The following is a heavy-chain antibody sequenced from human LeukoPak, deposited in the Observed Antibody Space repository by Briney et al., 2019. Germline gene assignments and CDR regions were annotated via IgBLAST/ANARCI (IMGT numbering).Heavy chain of an antibody. Sequence: GGSLRLSCLVSGFTFNDSGMHWVRQAPGKGLEWVAVIWYGGINKNYADSVKGRFTISRGNSKNTVYLQMNSLRAEDAAVYYCARDSRQQLVRELDYWGRGTLVTVSS. J-gene: IGHJ4*02. CDR2: IWYGGINK. V-gene: IGHV3-33*01. D-gene: IGHD6-13*01. CDR3: ARDSRQQLVRELDY. CDR1: GFTFNDSG.